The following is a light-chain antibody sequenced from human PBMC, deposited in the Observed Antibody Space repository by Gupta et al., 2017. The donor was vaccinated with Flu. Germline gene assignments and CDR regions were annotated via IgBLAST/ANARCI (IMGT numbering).Light chain of an antibody. CDR1: QTVLYSSNNKNY. Sequence: LSERATINCKSSQTVLYSSNNKNYLAWYQQKPGQPPKLLIYWASTRESGVPDRFSGSGSGTDFTLTISSLQAEDVAVYYCQQYYRAPPWTFGQGTKVEIK. CDR3: QQYYRAPPWT. J-gene: IGKJ1*01. V-gene: IGKV4-1*01. CDR2: WAS.